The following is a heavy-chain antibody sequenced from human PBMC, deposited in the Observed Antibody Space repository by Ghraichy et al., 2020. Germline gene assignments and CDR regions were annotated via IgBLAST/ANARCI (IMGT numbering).Heavy chain of an antibody. J-gene: IGHJ6*03. D-gene: IGHD1-26*01. V-gene: IGHV4-34*01. CDR3: ARGRWYYTPSGTYYYYYMDV. CDR2: TNHRGNT. Sequence: SETLSLNCAVYGGSFTSDYWSWIRQIPGKGLEWIGETNHRGNTKYNPSLTSRVSRSVDTSKNQLSLRLRSVTAADTAVYYCARGRWYYTPSGTYYYYYMDVWGNGTTVTVSS. CDR1: GGSFTSDY.